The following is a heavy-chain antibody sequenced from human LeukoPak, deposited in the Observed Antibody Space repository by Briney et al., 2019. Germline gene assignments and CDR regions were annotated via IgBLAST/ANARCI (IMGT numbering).Heavy chain of an antibody. J-gene: IGHJ6*03. CDR2: INPKNGGT. CDR1: GDTFTTYY. D-gene: IGHD1-14*01. Sequence: ASVKVSCKPSGDTFTTYYLHWVRQAPGQGLEWMGWINPKNGGTYYAQKFQGRFTMTRDTSINTAYMELSGLTSDDTAVYYCARDPSNRYYTDVWGIGTTVTVSS. CDR3: ARDPSNRYYTDV. V-gene: IGHV1-2*02.